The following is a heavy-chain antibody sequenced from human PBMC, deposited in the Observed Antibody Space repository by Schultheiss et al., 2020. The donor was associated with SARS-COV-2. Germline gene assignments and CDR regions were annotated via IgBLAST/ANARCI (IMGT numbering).Heavy chain of an antibody. Sequence: GGSLRLSCAASGFTFSSYAMSWVRQAPGKGLEWVSVIYSGGSTYYADSVKGRFTISRDNSKNTLYLQMNSLRAEDTAVYYCARHVTVVVVAATITCWFDPWGQGTLVTVS. J-gene: IGHJ5*02. CDR1: GFTFSSYA. CDR3: ARHVTVVVVAATITCWFDP. D-gene: IGHD2-15*01. V-gene: IGHV3-66*04. CDR2: IYSGGST.